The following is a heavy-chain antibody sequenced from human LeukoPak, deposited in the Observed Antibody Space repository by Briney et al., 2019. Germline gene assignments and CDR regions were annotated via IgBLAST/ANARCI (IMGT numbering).Heavy chain of an antibody. V-gene: IGHV4-39*01. J-gene: IGHJ4*02. CDR1: GGSISSSSYY. Sequence: SGTLSLTCTVSGGSISSSSYYWGWIRQPPGKGLEWIGSIYYSGSTYYNPSLKSRVTISVDTSKNQFSLKLSSVTAADTAVYYCARHKAQWLVYWGQGTLVTVSS. CDR2: IYYSGST. CDR3: ARHKAQWLVY. D-gene: IGHD6-19*01.